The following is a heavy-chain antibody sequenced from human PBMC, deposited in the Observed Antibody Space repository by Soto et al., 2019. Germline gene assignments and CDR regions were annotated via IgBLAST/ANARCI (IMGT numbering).Heavy chain of an antibody. V-gene: IGHV4-59*01. CDR1: GGSISSYY. Sequence: SETLSLTCTVSGGSISSYYWSWIRQPPGKGLEWIGYIYYSGSTNYNPSLKSRVTISVDTSKNQFSLKLSSVTAADTAVYYCARDGGYSGSNFDYWGQGTLVTVSS. J-gene: IGHJ4*02. D-gene: IGHD5-12*01. CDR2: IYYSGST. CDR3: ARDGGYSGSNFDY.